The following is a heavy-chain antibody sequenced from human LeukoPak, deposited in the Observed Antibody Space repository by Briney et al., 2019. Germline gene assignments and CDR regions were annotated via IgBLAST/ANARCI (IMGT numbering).Heavy chain of an antibody. CDR3: ARGVRGDYYYDSSGYPNWFDP. J-gene: IGHJ5*02. Sequence: GESLKISCKGSGYSFTSYWIGWVRQMPGKGLEWMGIIYPGDSDTRYSPSFQGQVTISADKSISTAYLQWSSLKASDTAMYYCARGVRGDYYYDSSGYPNWFDPWGQGTLVTVSS. CDR2: IYPGDSDT. CDR1: GYSFTSYW. V-gene: IGHV5-51*01. D-gene: IGHD3-22*01.